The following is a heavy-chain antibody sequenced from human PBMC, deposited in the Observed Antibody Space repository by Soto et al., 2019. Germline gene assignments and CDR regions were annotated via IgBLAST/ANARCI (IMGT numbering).Heavy chain of an antibody. CDR1: CGTFSSYA. V-gene: IGHV1-69*13. J-gene: IGHJ3*02. D-gene: IGHD6-13*01. Sequence: SAEVSYKASCGTFSSYAISWVRQAPGQGLEWTGGIIPIVATANYAQKFQGRVTITADESTSTAYMELSSLRPEDTAVYYCASGYSSSWSQIGAFDIWGQGTMVTVSS. CDR2: IIPIVATA. CDR3: ASGYSSSWSQIGAFDI.